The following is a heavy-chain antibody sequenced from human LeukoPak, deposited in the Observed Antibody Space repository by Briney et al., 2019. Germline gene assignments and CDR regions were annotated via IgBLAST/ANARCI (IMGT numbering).Heavy chain of an antibody. J-gene: IGHJ4*02. CDR1: GGSISSSSFY. V-gene: IGHV4-39*02. CDR3: ARPRGPSLGDYFDY. CDR2: IYYSGST. Sequence: SETLSLTCTVSGGSISSSSFYWGWIRQPPGKGLEWNGSIYYSGSTYYNPSLKSRVTISVDTSKNHFSLKLNSVTAADTAVYYCARPRGPSLGDYFDYWGQGTLVTVSS.